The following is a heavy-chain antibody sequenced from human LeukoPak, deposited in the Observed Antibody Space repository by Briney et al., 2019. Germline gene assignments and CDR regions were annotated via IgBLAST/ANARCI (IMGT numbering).Heavy chain of an antibody. Sequence: GGSLRLSCAASGFTFDDYAMHWVRQAPGKGLEWVSLISWDGGSTYYADSVKGRFTISRDNSKNSLYLQMNSLRAEDTASYYCAKSSSEGYYMDVWGKGTTVTVSS. CDR2: ISWDGGST. CDR3: AKSSSEGYYMDV. D-gene: IGHD6-25*01. V-gene: IGHV3-43D*03. J-gene: IGHJ6*03. CDR1: GFTFDDYA.